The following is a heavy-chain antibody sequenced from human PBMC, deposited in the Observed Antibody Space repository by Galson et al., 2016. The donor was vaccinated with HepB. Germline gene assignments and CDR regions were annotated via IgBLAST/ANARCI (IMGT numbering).Heavy chain of an antibody. CDR3: ARNRHCSGGSCYGA. CDR1: GFTVSNNY. D-gene: IGHD2-15*01. CDR2: ISSGGST. Sequence: SLRLSCAASGFTVSNNYMRWVRQAPGEGLEWVSLISSGGSTYYADSVKGRFTISRDNSKNTLYLQMNSLIAEDTAVYYLARNRHCSGGSCYGAWGQGTLVTVSS. V-gene: IGHV3-66*01. J-gene: IGHJ5*02.